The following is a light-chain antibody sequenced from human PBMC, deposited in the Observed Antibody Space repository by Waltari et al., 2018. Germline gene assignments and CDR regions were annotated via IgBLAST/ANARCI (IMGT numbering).Light chain of an antibody. J-gene: IGKJ1*01. CDR1: LGISRW. CDR2: PSS. Sequence: DIQMTQSPSSVYASVGDIVNITCRASLGISRWVAWYQQKPGKAPKLLIFPSSSLRSGVPSRFSGSGSGTDFTLTISSLQPEDFATYYCLQANSFPWTFGQGTKVDIK. CDR3: LQANSFPWT. V-gene: IGKV1-12*01.